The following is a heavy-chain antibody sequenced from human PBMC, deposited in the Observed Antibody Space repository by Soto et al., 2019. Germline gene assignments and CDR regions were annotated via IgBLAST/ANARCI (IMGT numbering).Heavy chain of an antibody. Sequence: ASVKVSCKASGGTFSSYAISWVRQAPGQGLEWMGGIIPIFGTANYAQKFQGRVTITADKSTSTAYMELSSLRSEDTAVYYCAREAAAGSNWFDPWGQGTLVTVSS. V-gene: IGHV1-69*06. CDR2: IIPIFGTA. CDR1: GGTFSSYA. CDR3: AREAAAGSNWFDP. J-gene: IGHJ5*02. D-gene: IGHD6-13*01.